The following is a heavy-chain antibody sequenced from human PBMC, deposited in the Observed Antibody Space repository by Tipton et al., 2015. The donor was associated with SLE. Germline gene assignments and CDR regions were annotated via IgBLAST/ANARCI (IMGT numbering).Heavy chain of an antibody. CDR1: GFTFSDHY. V-gene: IGHV3-72*01. CDR3: ARRALYSSSRFDY. Sequence: GSLRLSCAASGFTFSDHYMDWVRQAPGKGLEWVGRTRNKANSYTTEYAASVKGRFTISRDDSKNSLYLQMNSLKTEDTAVYYCARRALYSSSRFDYWGQGTLVTVSS. D-gene: IGHD6-6*01. J-gene: IGHJ4*02. CDR2: TRNKANSYTT.